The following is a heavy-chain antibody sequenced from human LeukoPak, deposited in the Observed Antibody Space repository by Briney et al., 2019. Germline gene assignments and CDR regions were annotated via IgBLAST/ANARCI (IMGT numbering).Heavy chain of an antibody. V-gene: IGHV3-69-1*01. CDR1: GFTFTSYA. J-gene: IGHJ5*02. CDR3: TREDCSNVRCYGASDA. Sequence: GGSLRLSCVASGFTFTSYAMSWVRQAPGKRLEYVSSISSANHMYYADSVKGRFTISRDNAKNSLFLQMNNLRGEDTAVYYCTREDCSNVRCYGASDAWGQGTPVTVSS. D-gene: IGHD2-2*01. CDR2: ISSANHM.